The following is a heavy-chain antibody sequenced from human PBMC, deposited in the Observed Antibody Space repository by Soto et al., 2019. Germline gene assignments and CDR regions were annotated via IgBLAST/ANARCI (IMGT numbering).Heavy chain of an antibody. Sequence: ASVKVSCKASGGTFSSYAISWVRQAPGQGLEWMGWISAYNGTTNYAQKLQGRVTMTTDTSTSTAYMELRSLRSDDTAVYYCAQYSSGWYDWFDPWGQGTLVTVSS. V-gene: IGHV1-18*01. CDR3: AQYSSGWYDWFDP. CDR1: GGTFSSYA. J-gene: IGHJ5*02. CDR2: ISAYNGTT. D-gene: IGHD6-19*01.